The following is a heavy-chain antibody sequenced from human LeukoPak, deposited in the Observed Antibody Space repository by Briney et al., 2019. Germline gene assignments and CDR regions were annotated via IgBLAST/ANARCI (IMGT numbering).Heavy chain of an antibody. D-gene: IGHD1-26*01. Sequence: GGSLRFSCAASGFTFSSYWMSWVRQAPGKGLEWVANIKQDGSEKHYVDSVKGRFTISRDNAKNSLYLQMNSLRAEDTAVYYCARDEPNLYSGSLGWGQGTVVTVSS. CDR1: GFTFSSYW. CDR2: IKQDGSEK. CDR3: ARDEPNLYSGSLG. J-gene: IGHJ4*02. V-gene: IGHV3-7*04.